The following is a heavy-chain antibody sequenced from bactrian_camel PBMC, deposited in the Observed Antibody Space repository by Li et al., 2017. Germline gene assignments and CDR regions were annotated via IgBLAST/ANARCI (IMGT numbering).Heavy chain of an antibody. V-gene: IGHV3S40*01. CDR2: IRAEGTT. D-gene: IGHD2*01. Sequence: VQLVESGGGLAQPGGSLRLSCTAPGFPLTTCATNWYRQAAGKQREWVSAIRAEGTTSYDDSVKGRFTISRDKDKSTVYLQMNSLKPEDTAMYSCQPTTTCSHPYLLGQGTQVTVS. CDR1: GFPLTTCA. J-gene: IGHJ4*01.